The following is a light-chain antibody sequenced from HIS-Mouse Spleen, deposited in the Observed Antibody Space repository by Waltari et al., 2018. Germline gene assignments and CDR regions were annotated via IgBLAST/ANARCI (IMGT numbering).Light chain of an antibody. V-gene: IGLV3-10*01. Sequence: SYELTQPPSVSVSPGQTARITCSGDALPKKYAYWYQQKSGQAPVLVIYEDSKRPSGIPERCSGCGSGTMATLTISGAQVEDEADYYCYSTDSSGNHRVFGGGTKLTVL. CDR3: YSTDSSGNHRV. CDR2: EDS. CDR1: ALPKKY. J-gene: IGLJ2*01.